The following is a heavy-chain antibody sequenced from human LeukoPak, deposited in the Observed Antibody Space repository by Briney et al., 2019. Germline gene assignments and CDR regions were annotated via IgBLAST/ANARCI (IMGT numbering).Heavy chain of an antibody. D-gene: IGHD2-15*01. CDR2: INNDGSST. CDR1: GFTFSSYW. CDR3: ARDRCSGGSCYGYYYGMDV. V-gene: IGHV3-74*01. J-gene: IGHJ6*02. Sequence: GGSLRLSFAGSGFTFSSYWMHWVRQAPGEGVGWVSRINNDGSSTSYADSVKGRFTISRDNSKNTLYLQMNSLRAEDTAVYYCARDRCSGGSCYGYYYGMDVWGQGTTVTVSS.